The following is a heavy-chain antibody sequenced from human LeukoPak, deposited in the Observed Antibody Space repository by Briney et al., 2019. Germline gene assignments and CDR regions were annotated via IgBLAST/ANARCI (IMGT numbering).Heavy chain of an antibody. CDR1: GFTFSSYE. J-gene: IGHJ4*02. CDR3: ARDSWDFGYSGYDAKLSFDY. D-gene: IGHD5-12*01. CDR2: ISSSGSTI. Sequence: PGGSLRLSCAASGFTFSSYEMNWVRQAPGKGLEWVSYISSSGSTIYYADSVKGRFTISRDNAKNSLYLQMNSLRAEDTVVYYCARDSWDFGYSGYDAKLSFDYWGQGTLVTVSS. V-gene: IGHV3-48*03.